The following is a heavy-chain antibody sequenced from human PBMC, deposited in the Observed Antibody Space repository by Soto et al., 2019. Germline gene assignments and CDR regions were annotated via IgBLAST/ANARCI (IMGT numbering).Heavy chain of an antibody. Sequence: PSATLSLTCPVSGGSISTYYWTWIRQTAGKGLEWIGRIYSSGSTKYNPALQSRVTMSLDTSNNQFSLRLTSVTAADTAVYYCARGQRFSDWFDPWGQGPVVTVSP. V-gene: IGHV4-4*07. CDR2: IYSSGST. CDR3: ARGQRFSDWFDP. D-gene: IGHD3-3*01. CDR1: GGSISTYY. J-gene: IGHJ5*02.